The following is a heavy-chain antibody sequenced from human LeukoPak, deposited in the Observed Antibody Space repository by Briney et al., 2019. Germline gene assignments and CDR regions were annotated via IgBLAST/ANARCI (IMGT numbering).Heavy chain of an antibody. CDR3: AKGDWGFPFDY. CDR1: GFAFSSFA. CDR2: ISGSGGST. D-gene: IGHD7-27*01. J-gene: IGHJ4*02. Sequence: GGSLRLSCAASGFAFSSFAMSWVRQAPGKGLEWVSAISGSGGSTFYADSVKGRFTISRDNSKNTLYLQMNNLRADYTAVYYCAKGDWGFPFDYWGQGTLVTVSS. V-gene: IGHV3-23*01.